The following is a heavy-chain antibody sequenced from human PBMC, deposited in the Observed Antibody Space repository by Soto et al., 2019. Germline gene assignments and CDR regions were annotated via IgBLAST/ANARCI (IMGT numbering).Heavy chain of an antibody. CDR1: GYSFTSYW. J-gene: IGHJ6*02. Sequence: GESLKISCKGSGYSFTSYWIGWVRQMPGKGLEWMGIIYPGDPDTRYSPSFQGQVTISADKSISTAYLQWSSLKASDTAMYYCARTSAAGKYYYSMDVWGQGNTVTVSS. CDR2: IYPGDPDT. V-gene: IGHV5-51*01. D-gene: IGHD6-13*01. CDR3: ARTSAAGKYYYSMDV.